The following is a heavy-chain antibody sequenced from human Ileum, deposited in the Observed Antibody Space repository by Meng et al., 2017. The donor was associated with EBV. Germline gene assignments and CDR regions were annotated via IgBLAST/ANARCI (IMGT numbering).Heavy chain of an antibody. Sequence: VPLEESGPGLVKPSGTLSLTCTVSGESSSRYIWWSWVRQPPGKGLEWIGEVYHRGDTNYNPSLKSRVDISVDKSKNQFYLSLFSVTAADTAVYYCGRDQGRELINHWGQGTLVTVSS. J-gene: IGHJ4*02. CDR1: GESSSRYIW. V-gene: IGHV4-4*02. D-gene: IGHD1-7*01. CDR3: GRDQGRELINH. CDR2: VYHRGDT.